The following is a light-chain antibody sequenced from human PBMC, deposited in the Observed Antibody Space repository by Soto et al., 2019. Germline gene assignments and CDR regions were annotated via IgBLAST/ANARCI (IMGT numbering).Light chain of an antibody. Sequence: QSVLTQSPSASASLGASVRLTCTLTSGHRFSAIAWHQQQPGKGPRYLMKVNSDGTHFKGDGVPDRFSGSSSGAERHLTISSLQSDDEADYYCQTWDTDIRVFGGGTKLTVL. CDR3: QTWDTDIRV. V-gene: IGLV4-69*01. J-gene: IGLJ3*02. CDR1: SGHRFSA. CDR2: VNSDGTH.